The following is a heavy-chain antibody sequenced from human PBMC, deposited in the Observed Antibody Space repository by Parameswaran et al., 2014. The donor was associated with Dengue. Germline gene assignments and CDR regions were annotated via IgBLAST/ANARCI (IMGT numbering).Heavy chain of an antibody. D-gene: IGHD2-2*01. CDR2: IIPIFGTA. Sequence: WVRQAPGQGLEWMGGIIPIFGTANYAQNFQGRVTITADESTSTAYMELSSLRSEDTAMYYCARGRYCTSSSCYGDAFDIWGQGTMVTVSS. J-gene: IGHJ3*02. CDR3: ARGRYCTSSSCYGDAFDI. V-gene: IGHV1-69*01.